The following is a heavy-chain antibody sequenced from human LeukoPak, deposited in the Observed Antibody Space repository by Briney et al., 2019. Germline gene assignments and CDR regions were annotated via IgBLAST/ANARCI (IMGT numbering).Heavy chain of an antibody. D-gene: IGHD6-25*01. J-gene: IGHJ4*02. CDR2: IYSSGIT. V-gene: IGHV4-59*01. Sequence: SETLSLTCTVSGASISSYYWSWIRQPPGKGLEWIGQIYSSGITNYSPSLKSRVTISVDTSKNQFSLKLTSVTAADTAVYFCARSGGFGSDYWGQGTLVTVSS. CDR3: ARSGGFGSDY. CDR1: GASISSYY.